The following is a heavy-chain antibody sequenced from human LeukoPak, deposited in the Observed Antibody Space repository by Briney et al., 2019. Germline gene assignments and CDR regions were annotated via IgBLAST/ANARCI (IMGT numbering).Heavy chain of an antibody. CDR2: ISYDGSNK. CDR1: GFTFSSYA. D-gene: IGHD6-19*01. Sequence: PGGSLRLSCAASGFTFSSYAMHWVRQAPGKGLEWVAVISYDGSNKYYADSVKGRFTISRDNSKNTLYLQMNSLRAEDTAVYYCARASQQWLVQPYYYGMDVWGQGTTVTVSS. J-gene: IGHJ6*02. CDR3: ARASQQWLVQPYYYGMDV. V-gene: IGHV3-30-3*01.